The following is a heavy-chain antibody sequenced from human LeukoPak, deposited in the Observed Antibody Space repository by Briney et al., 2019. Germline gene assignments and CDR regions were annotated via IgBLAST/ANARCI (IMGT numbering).Heavy chain of an antibody. J-gene: IGHJ5*01. V-gene: IGHV4-59*02. Sequence: SETLSLTCTVSGASVSGDYWSWVRQPPGRGLEWIGDVYYSVTSHYNPSLQSRVAISLDTSKNLFSLKLTSVTAADTALYYCASSGDDGPCFDSWGQGTLVTVSS. CDR1: GASVSGDY. D-gene: IGHD5-12*01. CDR3: ASSGDDGPCFDS. CDR2: VYYSVTS.